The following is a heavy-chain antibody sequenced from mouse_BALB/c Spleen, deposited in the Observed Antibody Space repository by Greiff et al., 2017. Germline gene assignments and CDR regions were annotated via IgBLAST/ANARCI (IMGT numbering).Heavy chain of an antibody. V-gene: IGHV7-3*02. CDR3: ARDPLRDAMDY. Sequence: EVKLVESGGGLVQPGGSLRLSCATSGFTFTDYYMSWVRQPPGKALEWLGFIRNKANGYTTEYSASVKGRFTISRDNSQSILYLQMNTLRAEDSATYYCARDPLRDAMDYWGQGTSVTVSS. J-gene: IGHJ4*01. CDR1: GFTFTDYY. CDR2: IRNKANGYTT.